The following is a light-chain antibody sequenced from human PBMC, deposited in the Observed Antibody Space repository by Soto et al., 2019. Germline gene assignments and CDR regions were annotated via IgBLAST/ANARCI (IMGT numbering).Light chain of an antibody. CDR3: LHHINYAWT. Sequence: AIQMTQSPSSLSASVGDRVTITCRASQDIRTDLGWYQQKPGKTPKLLIFAAFILQNGVPSRVSGSGSGTDFTLTISSLQPEDFATYYCLHHINYAWTFGQGTKVEIE. V-gene: IGKV1-6*01. CDR2: AAF. CDR1: QDIRTD. J-gene: IGKJ1*01.